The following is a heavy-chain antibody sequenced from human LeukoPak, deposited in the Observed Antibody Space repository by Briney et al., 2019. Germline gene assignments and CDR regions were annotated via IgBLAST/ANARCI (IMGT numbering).Heavy chain of an antibody. Sequence: PSETLSLTRTVSGGSISSYYWSWIRQPPGKGLEWIGYIYYSGSTNYNPSLKSRVTISVDTSKNQFSLKLSSVTAADTAVYYCARDSGGYLRYYYYYMDVWGKGTTVTVSS. CDR1: GGSISSYY. J-gene: IGHJ6*03. CDR2: IYYSGST. CDR3: ARDSGGYLRYYYYYMDV. D-gene: IGHD1-26*01. V-gene: IGHV4-59*01.